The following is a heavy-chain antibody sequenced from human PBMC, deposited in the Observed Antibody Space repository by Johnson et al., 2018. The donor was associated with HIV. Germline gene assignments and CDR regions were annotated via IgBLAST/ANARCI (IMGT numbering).Heavy chain of an antibody. V-gene: IGHV3-66*01. Sequence: VKLVESGGGLVQPGGSLRLSCAASGFTVSSNYMSWVRQAPGKGLEWVSVIYSGGSTYYADSVKGRFTISRDNSKNTLYLQMNSLRAEDTAVYYCARLFYYEAFDIWGQGTMVTVSS. D-gene: IGHD3-10*01. CDR1: GFTVSSNY. CDR3: ARLFYYEAFDI. J-gene: IGHJ3*02. CDR2: IYSGGST.